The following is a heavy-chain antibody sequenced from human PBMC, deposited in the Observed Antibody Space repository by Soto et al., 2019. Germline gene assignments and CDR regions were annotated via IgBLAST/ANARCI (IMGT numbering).Heavy chain of an antibody. CDR2: IIPIFGTA. CDR3: ARDRALSGYYYYGMDV. J-gene: IGHJ6*02. CDR1: GGTFSSYA. Sequence: SVKVSCKASGGTFSSYAISWVRQAPGQGLEWVGGIIPIFGTANYAQKFQGRVTITADKSTSTAYMELSSLRSEDTAVYYCARDRALSGYYYYGMDVWGQGTTVTVSS. V-gene: IGHV1-69*06. D-gene: IGHD7-27*01.